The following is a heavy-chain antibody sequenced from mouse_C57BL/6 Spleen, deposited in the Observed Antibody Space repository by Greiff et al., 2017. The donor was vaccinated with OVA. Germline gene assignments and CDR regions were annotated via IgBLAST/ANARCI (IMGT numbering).Heavy chain of an antibody. CDR1: GYSITSGYY. V-gene: IGHV3-6*01. D-gene: IGHD1-1*02. Sequence: EVKLMESGPGLVKPSQSLSLTCSVTGYSITSGYYWNWIRQFPGNKLEWMGYISYDGSNNYNPTLKNRISITRDTSKNKFFLKLNTVTTEDTATYYCARGGVVFDYWGQGTTLTVSS. CDR2: ISYDGSN. CDR3: ARGGVVFDY. J-gene: IGHJ2*01.